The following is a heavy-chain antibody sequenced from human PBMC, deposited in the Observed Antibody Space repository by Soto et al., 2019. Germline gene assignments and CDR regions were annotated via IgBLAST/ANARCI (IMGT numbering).Heavy chain of an antibody. Sequence: PGGSLRLSCAASGLTFSSYAVSWVRQAPGKGLEWVSLISGDGSSTYYADSVKGRFTISRDNSKNTLYLQMNSLRPEDTAVYYCARDHDRIFDYWGQGTLVTVSS. V-gene: IGHV3-23*01. CDR1: GLTFSSYA. CDR3: ARDHDRIFDY. D-gene: IGHD3-10*01. J-gene: IGHJ4*02. CDR2: ISGDGSST.